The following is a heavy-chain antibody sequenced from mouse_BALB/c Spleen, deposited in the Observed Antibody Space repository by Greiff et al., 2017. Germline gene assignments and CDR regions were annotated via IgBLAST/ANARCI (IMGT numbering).Heavy chain of an antibody. J-gene: IGHJ3*01. CDR2: IWSGGST. CDR1: GFSLTSYG. V-gene: IGHV2-4-1*01. Sequence: QVQLQQSGPGLVQPSQSLSITCTVSGFSLTSYGVHWVRQSPVKGLEWLGVIWSGGSTDYNAAFISRLSISKDNSKSQVFFKMNSLQADDTAIYYCARNWAYWGQGTLVTVSA. CDR3: ARNWAY.